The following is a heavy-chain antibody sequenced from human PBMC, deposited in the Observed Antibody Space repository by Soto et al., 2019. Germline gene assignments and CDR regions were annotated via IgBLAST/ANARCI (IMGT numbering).Heavy chain of an antibody. Sequence: GGSLRLSCAASGFTFSNYAMSWVRQAPGKGLEWVSAISGSGDSTYYADSVKGRFTISRDNSKNTLYLQMNSLRAEDTAIYYCARDRYGAPLWGQDDFDYWGQGTLVTVSS. D-gene: IGHD4-17*01. J-gene: IGHJ4*02. CDR3: ARDRYGAPLWGQDDFDY. CDR1: GFTFSNYA. CDR2: ISGSGDST. V-gene: IGHV3-23*01.